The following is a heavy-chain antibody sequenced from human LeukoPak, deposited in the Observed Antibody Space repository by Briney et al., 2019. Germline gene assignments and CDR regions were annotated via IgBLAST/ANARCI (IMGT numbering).Heavy chain of an antibody. CDR1: GFAFSSY. CDR2: ISSTSSYI. D-gene: IGHD3-9*01. Sequence: GGSLRLSCAASGFAFSSYMNWVRQAPGKGLEWVSSISSTSSYIYYADSVKGRSTISRDNAKNSLYLQMNSLRADDTAVYYCARGQSRYFDWYLGFFDYWGQGTLVTVSS. V-gene: IGHV3-21*01. CDR3: ARGQSRYFDWYLGFFDY. J-gene: IGHJ4*02.